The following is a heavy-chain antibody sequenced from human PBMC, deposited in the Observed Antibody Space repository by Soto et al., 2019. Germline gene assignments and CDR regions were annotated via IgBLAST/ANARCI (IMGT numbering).Heavy chain of an antibody. Sequence: EVQLVESGGGLIQPGGSLRLSYAASGFTVSSDYMSWVRQAPGKGLEWVSVIYTGGSTYYADSVKGRFTFSRDNSKNTLYLQMSSLRAEDTAVYYCARAYGGNPALFDPWGQGTLVTVSS. CDR3: ARAYGGNPALFDP. J-gene: IGHJ5*02. CDR2: IYTGGST. D-gene: IGHD4-17*01. CDR1: GFTVSSDY. V-gene: IGHV3-53*01.